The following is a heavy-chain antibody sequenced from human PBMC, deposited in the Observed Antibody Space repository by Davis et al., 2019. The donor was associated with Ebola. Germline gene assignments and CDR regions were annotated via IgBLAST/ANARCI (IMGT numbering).Heavy chain of an antibody. V-gene: IGHV3-23*01. CDR1: GFTFTTYA. D-gene: IGHD6-13*01. CDR3: AKDLFQDIAAAGATDY. CDR2: ISYSGGST. J-gene: IGHJ4*02. Sequence: PGGSLRLSCAASGFTFTTYALSWVRQAPGQGLEWVSTISYSGGSTYYADSVKGRFTISSDNSKNTLYLQMNRLRAEDTAVYYCAKDLFQDIAAAGATDYWGQGTLVTVSS.